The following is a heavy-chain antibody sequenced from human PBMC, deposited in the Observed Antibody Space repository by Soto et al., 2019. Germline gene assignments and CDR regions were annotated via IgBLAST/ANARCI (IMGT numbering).Heavy chain of an antibody. V-gene: IGHV1-69*02. Sequence: HVQLVQSGAEVKKPGSSVQVSCKASGGTFSSYTINWVRQAPGQGLEWMGRIIPILYIANYAQKFQGRVTITADKSTSTAYRELSSLRSEDTAVYYCARGGAGPGQIRWGQGTLVTVST. CDR2: IIPILYIA. CDR3: ARGGAGPGQIR. D-gene: IGHD3-16*01. J-gene: IGHJ4*02. CDR1: GGTFSSYT.